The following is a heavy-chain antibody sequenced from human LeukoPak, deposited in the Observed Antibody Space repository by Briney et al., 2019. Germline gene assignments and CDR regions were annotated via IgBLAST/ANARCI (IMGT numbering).Heavy chain of an antibody. CDR1: GGSFSGYY. J-gene: IGHJ2*01. CDR2: INHRGSI. D-gene: IGHD3-3*01. CDR3: AREDYDDSGAWYFDL. V-gene: IGHV4-34*01. Sequence: SETLSLTCAVYGGSFSGYYWSWIRQAPGKGLEWIGEINHRGSINYNPSLKSRVTISVDKSKNQFSLKLSSVTAADTAVYYCAREDYDDSGAWYFDLWGRGTLVTVSS.